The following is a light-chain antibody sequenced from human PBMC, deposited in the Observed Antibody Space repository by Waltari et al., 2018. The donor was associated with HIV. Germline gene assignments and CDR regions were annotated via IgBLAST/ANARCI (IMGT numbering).Light chain of an antibody. V-gene: IGLV2-23*01. J-gene: IGLJ2*01. CDR1: SSDVGTYSL. CDR3: SSYTSFSTVL. Sequence: QSALTQPASVSGSPGQSITISCTGTSSDVGTYSLVSWYQHHPGKAPKLMIYEGNKRPAGVSNRFSGSNSGNTASLTISGRQAEDEADYYCSSYTSFSTVLFGGGTKLTVL. CDR2: EGN.